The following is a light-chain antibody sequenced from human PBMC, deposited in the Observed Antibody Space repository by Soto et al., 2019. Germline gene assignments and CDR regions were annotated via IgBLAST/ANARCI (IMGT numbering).Light chain of an antibody. CDR3: MLDLQIPST. V-gene: IGKV2-28*01. CDR1: QSLLLSNGNNH. Sequence: DIVLTQSPLSLPVTPGEPASISCRSSQSLLLSNGNNHLEWYLQKPGQSPQLLIYLGSNRASRVPARFSGTSAGRDVTLQIIGVEAEDVGVYYRMLDLQIPSTFGQGTKVENK. J-gene: IGKJ1*01. CDR2: LGS.